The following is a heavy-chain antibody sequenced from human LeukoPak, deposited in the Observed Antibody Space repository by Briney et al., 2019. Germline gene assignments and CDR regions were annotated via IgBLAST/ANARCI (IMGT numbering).Heavy chain of an antibody. D-gene: IGHD6-13*01. Sequence: VASVKVSCKASGYTFTTYDINWVRQATGQGLEWMGWMSPNSGNTGYAQNFQGRVTMTRNTSINTAYMELSSLRSEDTAVYYCATGGSGWLIDYWGQGTLVTVSS. J-gene: IGHJ4*02. CDR3: ATGGSGWLIDY. CDR1: GYTFTTYD. V-gene: IGHV1-8*01. CDR2: MSPNSGNT.